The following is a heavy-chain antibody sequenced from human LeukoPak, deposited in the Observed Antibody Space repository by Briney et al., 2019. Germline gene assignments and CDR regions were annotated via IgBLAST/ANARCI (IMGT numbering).Heavy chain of an antibody. CDR2: ICYTGST. CDR3: ARDPSYYGSGRVRWFDP. CDR1: GVSISSHC. J-gene: IGHJ5*02. D-gene: IGHD3-10*01. V-gene: IGHV4-59*11. Sequence: SGTLSLTCAVSGVSISSHCWGWIRQPPGKGPEWIASICYTGSTEYSPSFKSRVTMSVDTSKNQFSLRLMSVTAADTAVYFCARDPSYYGSGRVRWFDPWGQGTLVSVSS.